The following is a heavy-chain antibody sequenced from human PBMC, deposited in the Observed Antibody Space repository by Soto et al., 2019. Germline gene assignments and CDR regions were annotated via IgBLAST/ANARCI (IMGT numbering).Heavy chain of an antibody. V-gene: IGHV3-33*01. CDR1: GFTFSSYG. J-gene: IGHJ6*03. Sequence: QVQLVESGGGVVQPGRSLRLSCAASGFTFSSYGMHWVRQAPGKGLEWVAVIWYDGSNKYYADSVKGRFTISRDNSKNTPYLQMNSLRAEDTAVYYCARGGRTTVTTYYMDVWGKGTTVTVSS. CDR3: ARGGRTTVTTYYMDV. CDR2: IWYDGSNK. D-gene: IGHD4-4*01.